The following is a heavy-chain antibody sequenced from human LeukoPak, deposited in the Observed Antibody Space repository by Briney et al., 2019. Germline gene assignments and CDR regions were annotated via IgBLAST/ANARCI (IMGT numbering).Heavy chain of an antibody. CDR2: IYSGGST. D-gene: IGHD6-13*01. V-gene: IGHV3-66*01. Sequence: PGGSLRLSCAASGFTFSSYGMHWVRQAPGKGLEWVSVIYSGGSTYYADSVKGRFTISRDNSKNTLYLQMNSLRAEDTAVYYCARDSSPNNFYGMDVWGQGTTVTVSS. CDR1: GFTFSSYG. J-gene: IGHJ6*02. CDR3: ARDSSPNNFYGMDV.